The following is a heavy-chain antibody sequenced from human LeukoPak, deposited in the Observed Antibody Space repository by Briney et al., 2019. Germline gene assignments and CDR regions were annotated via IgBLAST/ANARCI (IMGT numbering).Heavy chain of an antibody. CDR2: ISAYNGNT. CDR1: GYTFTSYG. D-gene: IGHD2-21*01. Sequence: ASGTVSCMASGYTFTSYGIRWVRQADGQGIGWVGWISAYNGNTNYAQKLQGRVTMTTDTSTSTAYMELRRLRSDDTAVYYCARDLGRMWRANYYYYGMDVWGQGTTVTVSS. J-gene: IGHJ6*02. CDR3: ARDLGRMWRANYYYYGMDV. V-gene: IGHV1-18*01.